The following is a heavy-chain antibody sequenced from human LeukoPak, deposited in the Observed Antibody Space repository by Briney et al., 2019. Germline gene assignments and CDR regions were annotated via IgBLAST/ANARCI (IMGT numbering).Heavy chain of an antibody. Sequence: PSETLSLTCTVSGGSIRSSTYWWGWIRQPPGKGLEWIGSFYDDGRTYHNPSLKSRVTISVDTSKDQFSLKLSSVTAADTAVYYCARGGTTGWNYYYYYMDVWGKGTTVTVSS. D-gene: IGHD1-7*01. CDR2: FYDDGRT. CDR3: ARGGTTGWNYYYYYMDV. J-gene: IGHJ6*03. V-gene: IGHV4-39*07. CDR1: GGSIRSSTYW.